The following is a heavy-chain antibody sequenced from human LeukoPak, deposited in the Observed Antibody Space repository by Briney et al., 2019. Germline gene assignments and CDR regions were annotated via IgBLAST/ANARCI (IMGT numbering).Heavy chain of an antibody. CDR2: IYPGDSDT. CDR1: GSNFNNYW. J-gene: IGHJ4*02. CDR3: ARRHKRGAYSYGVDY. D-gene: IGHD5-18*01. Sequence: GGSLKISGQGSGSNFNNYWIAWVRRLPGKGLEWMGIIYPGDSDTRYSPSFQGQVTISAHKSISTAYLQWNSLKASDTAMYYCARRHKRGAYSYGVDYWGQGTLVTVSS. V-gene: IGHV5-51*01.